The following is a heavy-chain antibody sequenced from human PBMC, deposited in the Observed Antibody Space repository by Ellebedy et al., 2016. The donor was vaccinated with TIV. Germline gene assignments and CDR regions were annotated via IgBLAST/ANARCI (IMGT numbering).Heavy chain of an antibody. CDR3: ARDPLWFGELLYKTHLYYYYYMDV. J-gene: IGHJ6*03. CDR1: GFTFSSYS. D-gene: IGHD3-10*01. Sequence: GESLKISXAASGFTFSSYSMNWVRQAPGKGLEWVSYISSSSSTIYYADSVKGRFTISRDNAKNSLYLQMNSLRAEDTAVYYCARDPLWFGELLYKTHLYYYYYMDVWGKGTTVTVSS. V-gene: IGHV3-48*01. CDR2: ISSSSSTI.